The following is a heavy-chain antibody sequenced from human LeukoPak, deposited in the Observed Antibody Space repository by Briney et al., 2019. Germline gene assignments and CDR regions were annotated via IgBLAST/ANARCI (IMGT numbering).Heavy chain of an antibody. D-gene: IGHD5-18*01. Sequence: ASVKVSCKASGYTFTGYYMHWVRQAPGQGLEWMGWINPNSGGTNYAQKFQGRVTMTRDTSISTAYMELSRLRSDDTAVYYCARKDYTAMSAFDIWGQGTMVTVSS. CDR2: INPNSGGT. J-gene: IGHJ3*02. V-gene: IGHV1-2*02. CDR1: GYTFTGYY. CDR3: ARKDYTAMSAFDI.